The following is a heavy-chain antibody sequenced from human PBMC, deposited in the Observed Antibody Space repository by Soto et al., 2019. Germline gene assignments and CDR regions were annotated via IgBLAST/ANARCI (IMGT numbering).Heavy chain of an antibody. J-gene: IGHJ4*02. V-gene: IGHV3-23*01. Sequence: GGSLRLSCAASGFTFSSYAMSWVRQAPGKGLEWVSAISGSGGSTYYADSVKGRFTISRDNSKNTLYLQMNSLRAEDTAVYYCAKDPPWEIAVAGTERESDRYFDYWGQGTLVTVSS. CDR3: AKDPPWEIAVAGTERESDRYFDY. CDR1: GFTFSSYA. CDR2: ISGSGGST. D-gene: IGHD6-19*01.